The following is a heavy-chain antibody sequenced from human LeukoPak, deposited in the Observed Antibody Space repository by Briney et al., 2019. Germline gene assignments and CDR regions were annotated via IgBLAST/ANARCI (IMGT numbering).Heavy chain of an antibody. J-gene: IGHJ6*02. CDR1: GFTFSSYG. CDR3: ARDNSCSGGSCSFYYGMDV. CDR2: IWYDGSNK. V-gene: IGHV3-33*01. Sequence: AGGSLRLSCAASGFTFSSYGVHWVRQAPGKGLEWVAVIWYDGSNKYYADSVKGRFTISRDNSKNTLYLQMNSLRAEDTAVYYCARDNSCSGGSCSFYYGMDVWGQGTTVTVSS. D-gene: IGHD2-15*01.